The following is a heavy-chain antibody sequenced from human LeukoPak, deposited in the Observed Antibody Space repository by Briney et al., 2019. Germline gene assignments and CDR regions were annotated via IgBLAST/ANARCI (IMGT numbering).Heavy chain of an antibody. D-gene: IGHD3-16*02. V-gene: IGHV3-64*01. CDR3: ARLKITFGGVIVYDY. CDR1: GFTFSSYA. J-gene: IGHJ4*02. Sequence: GGSLRLSCAASGFTFSSYAMHWVRQAPGKGLEYVSAISSNGGSTYYANSVKGRFTISRDNSKNTLYLQMGSLRAEDMAVYYCARLKITFGGVIVYDYWGQGTLVTVSS. CDR2: ISSNGGST.